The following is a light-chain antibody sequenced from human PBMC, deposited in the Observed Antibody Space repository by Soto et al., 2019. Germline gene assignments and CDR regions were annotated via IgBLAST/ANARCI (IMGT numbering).Light chain of an antibody. J-gene: IGKJ1*01. CDR1: QSVSSN. Sequence: EIVMTQSPATLSVSPGERGTISCRASQSVSSNLAWYQQRPGQAPRLLIYGASTRATGVPARFSGSGSGTEFPLTISSLPSQDFAVYYCQQYKNWPSWTFGQGTKVEIK. CDR2: GAS. CDR3: QQYKNWPSWT. V-gene: IGKV3-15*01.